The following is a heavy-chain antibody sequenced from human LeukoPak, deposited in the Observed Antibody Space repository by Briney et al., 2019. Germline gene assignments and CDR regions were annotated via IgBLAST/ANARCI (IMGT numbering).Heavy chain of an antibody. Sequence: ASVKVSCKASGGAFSSYAISWVRQAPGQGLEWMGWISAYNGNTNYAQKLQGRVTMTTDTSTSTAYMELRSLRSDDTAVYYCARDLGATYYDFWSEKPYYMDVWGKGTTVTVSS. CDR1: GGAFSSYA. CDR2: ISAYNGNT. J-gene: IGHJ6*03. CDR3: ARDLGATYYDFWSEKPYYMDV. V-gene: IGHV1-18*01. D-gene: IGHD3-3*01.